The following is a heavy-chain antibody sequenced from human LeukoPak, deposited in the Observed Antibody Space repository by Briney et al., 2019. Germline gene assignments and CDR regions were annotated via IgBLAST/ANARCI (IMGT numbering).Heavy chain of an antibody. J-gene: IGHJ4*02. CDR2: ISHEGSNK. CDR1: GFTFSNYG. D-gene: IGHD3-22*01. CDR3: ARPPFYDSSGYRLLSFDY. V-gene: IGHV3-30*03. Sequence: PGGSLRLSCAASGFTFSNYGIHWVRQAPGKGLEWVAVISHEGSNKYYADSVNGRFTISRDNSKNTLYLQMNSLRAEDTAVYYCARPPFYDSSGYRLLSFDYWGQGTLVTVSS.